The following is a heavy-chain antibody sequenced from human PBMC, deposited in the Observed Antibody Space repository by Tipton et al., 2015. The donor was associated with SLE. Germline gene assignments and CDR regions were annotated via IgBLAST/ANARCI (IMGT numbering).Heavy chain of an antibody. CDR2: IFYSGST. V-gene: IGHV4-39*07. J-gene: IGHJ4*02. CDR1: GGSISSYY. D-gene: IGHD6-19*01. CDR3: ARVLYSSGWYVDY. Sequence: TLSLTCTVSGGSISSYYWNWIRQPPGKGLEWIGSIFYSGSTYHNPSLKSRVTISGDTSKNQFSLKLSSVTAADTAVYYCARVLYSSGWYVDYWGQGTLVTVSS.